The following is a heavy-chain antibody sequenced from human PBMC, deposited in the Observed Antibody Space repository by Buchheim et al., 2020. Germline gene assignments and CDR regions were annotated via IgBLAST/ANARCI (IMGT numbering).Heavy chain of an antibody. J-gene: IGHJ4*02. D-gene: IGHD6-19*01. Sequence: QVQLVESGGGVVQPGRSLRLSCAASGFTFSSYGMHWVRQAPGKGREWVAVIWYDGSNKYYADSVKGRFTISRDNSKNTLYLQMNSLRAEDTAVYYCARASRVGQYSSGWYNYWGQGTL. CDR3: ARASRVGQYSSGWYNY. V-gene: IGHV3-33*01. CDR2: IWYDGSNK. CDR1: GFTFSSYG.